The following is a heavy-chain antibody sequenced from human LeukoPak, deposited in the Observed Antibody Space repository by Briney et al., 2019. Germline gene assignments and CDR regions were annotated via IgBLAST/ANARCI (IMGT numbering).Heavy chain of an antibody. Sequence: GSLRLSCAASGFTFGTSWMHWVRQAPGKGLVWVSRINTDGNAISYADSVRGRFTISRDNAKNTLYLQVNNLKAEDTAVYYCTRSRYSGSSMEYWGQGTQVTVSS. CDR1: GFTFGTSW. CDR2: INTDGNAI. D-gene: IGHD1-26*01. CDR3: TRSRYSGSSMEY. J-gene: IGHJ4*02. V-gene: IGHV3-74*01.